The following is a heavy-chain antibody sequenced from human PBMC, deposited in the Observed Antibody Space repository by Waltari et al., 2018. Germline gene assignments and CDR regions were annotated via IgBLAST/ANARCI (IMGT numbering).Heavy chain of an antibody. D-gene: IGHD3-9*01. Sequence: EVQLVGSGGGLVKPGGSVRLSCAASGVTFGSYIMTLFRQAPGKGLEWVSSISSGSSYIFYADSVKGRFTISRDNAKNSLYLQMNSLRVEDTAVYYCAREWGVMVGTAGYYFDYWGQGSLVTVSS. CDR3: AREWGVMVGTAGYYFDY. CDR2: ISSGSSYI. CDR1: GVTFGSYI. V-gene: IGHV3-21*01. J-gene: IGHJ4*02.